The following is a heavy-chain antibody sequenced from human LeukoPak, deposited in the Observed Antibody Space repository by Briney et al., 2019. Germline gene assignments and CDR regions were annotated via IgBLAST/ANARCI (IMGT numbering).Heavy chain of an antibody. V-gene: IGHV3-21*01. J-gene: IGHJ4*02. Sequence: GGSLRLSCAASGFTFSSCSMNWVRQAPGKGLEWVSSVSSSSSYIYYADSVKGRFTISRDNAKNSLYLQMNSLRAEDTAVYYCASLGTKGYWGQGTLVTVSS. CDR2: VSSSSSYI. CDR1: GFTFSSCS. CDR3: ASLGTKGY.